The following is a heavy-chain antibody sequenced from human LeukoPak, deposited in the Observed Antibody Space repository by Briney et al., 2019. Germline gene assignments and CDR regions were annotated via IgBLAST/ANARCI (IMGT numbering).Heavy chain of an antibody. CDR3: ARPHSSGWYVDAFDI. CDR1: GGSISSGSYY. J-gene: IGHJ3*02. CDR2: IYTSGST. Sequence: SQTLSLTCTVSGGSISSGSYYWSWIRQPAGEGLEWIGRIYTSGSTNYNPSLKSRVTISVDTSKNQFSLKLSSVTAADTAVYYCARPHSSGWYVDAFDIWGQGTMVTVSS. V-gene: IGHV4-61*02. D-gene: IGHD6-19*01.